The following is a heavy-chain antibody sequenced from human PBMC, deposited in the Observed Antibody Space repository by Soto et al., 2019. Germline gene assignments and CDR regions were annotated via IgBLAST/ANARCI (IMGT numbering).Heavy chain of an antibody. CDR3: ARVAVLRFLEWLI. CDR1: GYTFTNYG. J-gene: IGHJ4*02. D-gene: IGHD3-3*01. V-gene: IGHV1-18*04. CDR2: ISAYNGNT. Sequence: ASGKGSVKSSGYTFTNYGMSWVRQAPGQGLEWMGWISAYNGNTNYAQNLQGRVTMTTDTSTSTAYMELRSLRSDDTAVYYCARVAVLRFLEWLIWGQGTLVTVSS.